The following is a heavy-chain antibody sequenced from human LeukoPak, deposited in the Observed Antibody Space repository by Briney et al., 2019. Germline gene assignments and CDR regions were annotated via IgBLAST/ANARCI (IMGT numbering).Heavy chain of an antibody. Sequence: GASVKVSCKASGYTFTSYGISWVRQAPGQGLEWMGWISAYNGNTNYAQKLQGRVTMTTDTSTSTAYMELRSLRSDDTAVYYCARFCSSTSCPQPRDAFDIWGQGTMVTVSS. CDR2: ISAYNGNT. J-gene: IGHJ3*02. D-gene: IGHD2-2*01. CDR1: GYTFTSYG. CDR3: ARFCSSTSCPQPRDAFDI. V-gene: IGHV1-18*01.